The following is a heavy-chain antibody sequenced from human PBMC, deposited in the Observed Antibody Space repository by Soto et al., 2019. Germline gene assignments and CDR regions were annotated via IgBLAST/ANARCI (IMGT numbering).Heavy chain of an antibody. V-gene: IGHV3-23*01. CDR1: GFTFRSYA. CDR2: INVDDST. CDR3: AKNYYLDN. J-gene: IGHJ4*02. Sequence: EVQLLESGGGLAQLGGSLRLPCAASGFTFRSYAMSWFRQAPGKGMEWVSRINVDDSTYNANSVKGRFTISRDNSKNTVNLQMNSLRADDTAVYYCAKNYYLDNWAQGTLVTVSS.